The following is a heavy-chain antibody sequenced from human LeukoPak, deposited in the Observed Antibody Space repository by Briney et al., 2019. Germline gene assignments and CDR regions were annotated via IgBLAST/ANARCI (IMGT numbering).Heavy chain of an antibody. CDR3: AKDRLVLSSGWFDY. J-gene: IGHJ4*02. V-gene: IGHV3-23*01. CDR1: GFTFSSYA. D-gene: IGHD6-19*01. Sequence: GGSLRLSCAASGFTFSSYAMSWVRQAPGKGLEWVSAISGSGGSTFYADSVKGRFTISRDNSKNTLYLQMNSLRAEDTAVYYCAKDRLVLSSGWFDYWGQGTLVTVSS. CDR2: ISGSGGST.